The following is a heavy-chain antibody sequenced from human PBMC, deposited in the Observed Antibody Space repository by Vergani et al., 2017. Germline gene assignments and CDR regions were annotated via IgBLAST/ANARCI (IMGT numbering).Heavy chain of an antibody. V-gene: IGHV3-66*02. D-gene: IGHD3-10*01. J-gene: IGHJ5*02. CDR1: GSTVSGNY. CDR3: ARENYYGSGTYVDP. Sequence: ELQLVESGGGLVQPGGSLRLSCAASGSTVSGNYMPWVRQAPGKGLEWVSHLYSGDETYYAASVKSRVTISRHTSKNTLHLQINNLRVEDAAVYYCARENYYGSGTYVDPLGQGTLVTGSS. CDR2: LYSGDET.